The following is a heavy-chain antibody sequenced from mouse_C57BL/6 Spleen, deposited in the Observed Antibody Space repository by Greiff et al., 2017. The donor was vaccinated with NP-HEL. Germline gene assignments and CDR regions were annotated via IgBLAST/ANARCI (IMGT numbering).Heavy chain of an antibody. CDR1: GYTFTSYW. Sequence: QVQLQQPGAELVRPGSSVKLSCKASGYTFTSYWMHWVKQRPIQGLEWIGNIDPSDSETHYNQKFKDKATLTVDKSSSTAYMQLSSLTSEDSAVYYCAREISDGYYFDYWGQGTTLTVSS. CDR3: AREISDGYYFDY. CDR2: IDPSDSET. V-gene: IGHV1-52*01. J-gene: IGHJ2*01.